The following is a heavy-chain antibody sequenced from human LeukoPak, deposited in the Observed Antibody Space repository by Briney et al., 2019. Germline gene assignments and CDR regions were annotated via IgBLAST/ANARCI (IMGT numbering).Heavy chain of an antibody. J-gene: IGHJ4*02. CDR1: GSTFSSYA. V-gene: IGHV3-30-3*01. CDR2: ISYDGSNK. CDR3: ARVVAAAGGATYYFDY. Sequence: GRSLRLSCAASGSTFSSYAMHWVRQAPGKGLEWVAVISYDGSNKYYADSVKGRFTISRDNAKNSLYLQMNSLRAEDTAVYYCARVVAAAGGATYYFDYWGQGTLVTVSS. D-gene: IGHD6-13*01.